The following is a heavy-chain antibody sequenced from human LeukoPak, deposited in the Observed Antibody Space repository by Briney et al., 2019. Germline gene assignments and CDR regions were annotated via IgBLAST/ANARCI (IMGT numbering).Heavy chain of an antibody. J-gene: IGHJ4*02. Sequence: SETLSLTCTVSAYSITYGHQWGWIRPSPGRGLEWIGHLYYGGSTSYNPSLKSRVTLSVDTSKNQFSLNLTSVTAADTAVYYCARLKSPSYGASNFDYWGQGTLVTVSS. CDR3: ARLKSPSYGASNFDY. CDR2: LYYGGST. CDR1: AYSITYGHQ. D-gene: IGHD3-16*01. V-gene: IGHV4-38-2*02.